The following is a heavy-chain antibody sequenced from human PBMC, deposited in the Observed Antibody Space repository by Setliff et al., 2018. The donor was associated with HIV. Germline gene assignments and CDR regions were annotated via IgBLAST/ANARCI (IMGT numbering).Heavy chain of an antibody. Sequence: SETLSLTCTVSGGSISSSSFHWGWVRQPPGKGLEWIGSIHYSGSTFYNPSLKSRVTISVDTSKNQFSLKLTSVTAADTAVYYCARGIAAAGRWGQGTLVTVSS. CDR3: ARGIAAAGR. J-gene: IGHJ4*02. CDR2: IHYSGST. V-gene: IGHV4-39*07. D-gene: IGHD6-13*01. CDR1: GGSISSSSFH.